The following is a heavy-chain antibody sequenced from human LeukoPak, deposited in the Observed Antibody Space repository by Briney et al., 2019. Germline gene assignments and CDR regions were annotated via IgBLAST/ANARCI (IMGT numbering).Heavy chain of an antibody. CDR1: GGSINNYF. CDR2: VYYSGST. D-gene: IGHD3-3*01. J-gene: IGHJ5*02. CDR3: VRHLMTIFGVVIKPGPFDP. V-gene: IGHV4-59*08. Sequence: SETLSLTCTVSGGSINNYFWSWILQPPGKGLEWLGYVYYSGSTRYSPSLKSRVTISLDTSKNQFSLKLSSVTAADTAGYFCVRHLMTIFGVVIKPGPFDPWGQGTLVTVSS.